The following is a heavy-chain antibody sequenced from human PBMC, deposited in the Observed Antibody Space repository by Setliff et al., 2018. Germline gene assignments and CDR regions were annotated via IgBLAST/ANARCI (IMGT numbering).Heavy chain of an antibody. CDR2: IYHSGST. V-gene: IGHV4-4*02. J-gene: IGHJ4*02. CDR1: GGSISSSNW. Sequence: PSETLSLTCAVSGGSISSSNWWSWVRQPPGKGLEWIGEIYHSGSTNYNPSLKSRVTISVDTSKNQFSLKLSSVTAADTAVYYCARVFYYGSGSYLYYFDSWGQGTLVTVSS. D-gene: IGHD3-10*01. CDR3: ARVFYYGSGSYLYYFDS.